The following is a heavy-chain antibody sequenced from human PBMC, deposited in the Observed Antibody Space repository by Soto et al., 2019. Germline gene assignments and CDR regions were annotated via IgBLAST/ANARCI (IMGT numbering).Heavy chain of an antibody. V-gene: IGHV1-46*01. CDR1: GYTFTSYY. CDR3: AKGITGPKGYDSSGYYSGLDY. Sequence: ASVKVSCKASGYTFTSYYMHWVRQAPGQGLEWMGIINPSGGSTSYAQKSQGRVTMTRDTSTSTVYMELSSLRSEDTAVYYCAKGITGPKGYDSSGYYSGLDYWGQGTLVTVSS. J-gene: IGHJ4*02. CDR2: INPSGGST. D-gene: IGHD3-22*01.